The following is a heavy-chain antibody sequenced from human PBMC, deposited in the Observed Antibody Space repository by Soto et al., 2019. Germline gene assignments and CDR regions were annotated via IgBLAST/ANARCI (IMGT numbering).Heavy chain of an antibody. CDR3: ARRATYYYFDL. Sequence: PGGSLRLSCAASGFTFSSYTMHWVRQAPGKGLECVSSISGNGGSTDYASSVKGRFKITRDNSKNTLFLQMGSLRVEDMAVYYCARRATYYYFDLWGRGTLVTVSS. J-gene: IGHJ2*01. CDR1: GFTFSSYT. V-gene: IGHV3-64*01. CDR2: ISGNGGST.